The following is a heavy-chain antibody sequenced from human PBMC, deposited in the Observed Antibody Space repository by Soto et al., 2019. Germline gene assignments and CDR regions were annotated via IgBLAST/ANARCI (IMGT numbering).Heavy chain of an antibody. J-gene: IGHJ4*02. D-gene: IGHD6-19*01. CDR1: GGSISSYY. Sequence: SETLCLTCTVSGGSISSYYWSWIRQPPGKGLEWIGYIYYSGSNNYNPSLKSRVTITVDTSKNQFSLKLSSVTAADTAVFYCARGGDYHSSGWYYFDYWGQGTLVTVSS. V-gene: IGHV4-59*01. CDR2: IYYSGSN. CDR3: ARGGDYHSSGWYYFDY.